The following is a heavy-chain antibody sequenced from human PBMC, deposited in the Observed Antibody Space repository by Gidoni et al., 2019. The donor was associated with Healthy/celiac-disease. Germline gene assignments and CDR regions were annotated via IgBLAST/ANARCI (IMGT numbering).Heavy chain of an antibody. Sequence: EVQPLESGGGLVQPGGSLRPSCAASGFTLSSYAMSWVRPAPGKGLEWVSAISGSGGSTYYADSVKGRFTISRDNSKNTLYLQMNSLRAEDTAVYYCAKYAVDYDILTGPGDAFDIWGQGTMVTVSS. CDR3: AKYAVDYDILTGPGDAFDI. D-gene: IGHD3-9*01. V-gene: IGHV3-23*01. J-gene: IGHJ3*02. CDR1: GFTLSSYA. CDR2: ISGSGGST.